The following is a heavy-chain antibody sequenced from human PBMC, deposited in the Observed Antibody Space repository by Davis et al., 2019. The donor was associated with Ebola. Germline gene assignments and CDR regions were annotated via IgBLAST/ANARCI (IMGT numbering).Heavy chain of an antibody. Sequence: SETLSLTCTVSGGSISSYYWSWIRQPPGKGLEWIGYIYYSGSTNYNPSLKSRVTISVDKSKNQFSLKLSSVTAADTAVYYCARDRGHSSGSYFDYWGQGTLVTVSS. CDR3: ARDRGHSSGSYFDY. D-gene: IGHD3-22*01. J-gene: IGHJ4*02. CDR2: IYYSGST. CDR1: GGSISSYY. V-gene: IGHV4-59*12.